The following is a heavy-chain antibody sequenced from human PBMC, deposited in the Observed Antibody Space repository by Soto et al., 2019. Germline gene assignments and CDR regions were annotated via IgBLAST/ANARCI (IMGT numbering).Heavy chain of an antibody. CDR2: INPNSGGT. D-gene: IGHD6-19*01. CDR1: GYTFTGYY. Sequence: ASVKVSCKASGYTFTGYYMHWVRQAPGQGLEWMGWINPNSGGTNYAQKFQGRVTMTRDTSISTAYMELSRLRSDDTAVYYCARDLAGIGCFGYWDQGTLVAVSS. V-gene: IGHV1-2*02. CDR3: ARDLAGIGCFGY. J-gene: IGHJ4*02.